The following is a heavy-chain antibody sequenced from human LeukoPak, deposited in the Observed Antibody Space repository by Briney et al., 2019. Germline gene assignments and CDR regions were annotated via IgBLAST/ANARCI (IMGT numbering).Heavy chain of an antibody. D-gene: IGHD5-24*01. CDR2: ISGGGGSA. V-gene: IGHV3-23*01. CDR3: ARRAYNWGAFDI. Sequence: GGSLRLSCAASGFTFSNYAMSWVRQAPGKGLEWVSTISGGGGSAYYADSVKGRFTISRDISKNTLYLQMNSLRAEDTAVYYCARRAYNWGAFDIWGQGTMVTVSS. CDR1: GFTFSNYA. J-gene: IGHJ3*02.